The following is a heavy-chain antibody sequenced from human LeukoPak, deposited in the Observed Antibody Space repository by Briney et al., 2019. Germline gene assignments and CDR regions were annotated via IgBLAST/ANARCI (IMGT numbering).Heavy chain of an antibody. Sequence: GGSLRLSCAASGFTFSSYGMHWVRQAPGKGLEWVAFIRYDGSNKYYADSVKGRFTISRDNSKDTLYLQMNSLRAEDTAVYYCARVDYYGSGSPTSDVWGKGTTVTISS. D-gene: IGHD3-10*01. J-gene: IGHJ6*04. CDR2: IRYDGSNK. V-gene: IGHV3-30*02. CDR3: ARVDYYGSGSPTSDV. CDR1: GFTFSSYG.